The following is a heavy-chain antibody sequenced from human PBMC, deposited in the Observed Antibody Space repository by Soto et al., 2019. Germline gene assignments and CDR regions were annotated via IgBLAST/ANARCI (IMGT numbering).Heavy chain of an antibody. Sequence: SETLSLTCNVSGDSISPYYWTWIRQPPGKGLEWIGHVYYSGSPNYNPSLKSRVTISVDTSKSQFSLKLSSVTAADTAVYYCARDVSPTYWGQGILVTVSS. CDR3: ARDVSPTY. CDR2: VYYSGSP. J-gene: IGHJ4*02. CDR1: GDSISPYY. V-gene: IGHV4-59*01.